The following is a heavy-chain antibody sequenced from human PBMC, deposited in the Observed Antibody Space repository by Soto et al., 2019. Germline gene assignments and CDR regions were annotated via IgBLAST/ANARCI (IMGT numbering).Heavy chain of an antibody. D-gene: IGHD3-10*01. Sequence: ASVKVSCKASGNTFTSYDINWVRQATGHGLEWMGWINPNSGNIGHAQKFQGRVTTTRDTAIRTAYMEVSRLRSDDTAVYYCARGRASGSYYLLNYWGQGTLVTVSS. CDR3: ARGRASGSYYLLNY. CDR2: INPNSGNI. CDR1: GNTFTSYD. V-gene: IGHV1-8*01. J-gene: IGHJ4*02.